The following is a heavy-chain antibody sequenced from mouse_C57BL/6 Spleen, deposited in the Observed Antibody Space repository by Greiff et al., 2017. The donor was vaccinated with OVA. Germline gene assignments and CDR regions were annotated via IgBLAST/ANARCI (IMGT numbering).Heavy chain of an antibody. Sequence: VQLQESGAELVKPGASVKVSCKASGYTFTSYWMHWVKQRPGQGLEWIGRIHPSDSDTNYNQKFKGRATLTVDKSSSTAYMQLSSLTSEVSAVYYCAIPPTYYGSSWFAYWGQGTLVTVSA. D-gene: IGHD1-1*01. V-gene: IGHV1-74*01. CDR2: IHPSDSDT. CDR1: GYTFTSYW. J-gene: IGHJ3*01. CDR3: AIPPTYYGSSWFAY.